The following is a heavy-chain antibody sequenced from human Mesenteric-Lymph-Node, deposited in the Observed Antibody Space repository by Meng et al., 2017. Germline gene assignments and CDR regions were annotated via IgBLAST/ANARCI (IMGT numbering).Heavy chain of an antibody. J-gene: IGHJ4*02. D-gene: IGHD3-16*02. CDR3: VKGSTSYYFEY. CDR2: ISSSSGGST. V-gene: IGHV3-23*01. Sequence: GESLKTSCAASGFSFSSYAMSWVRQGPGKGLEWVSTISSSSGGSTYYADSVKGRFTISRENSKNTLYLQINSLIAEDTAVYYCVKGSTSYYFEYWGQGTLVTVSS. CDR1: GFSFSSYA.